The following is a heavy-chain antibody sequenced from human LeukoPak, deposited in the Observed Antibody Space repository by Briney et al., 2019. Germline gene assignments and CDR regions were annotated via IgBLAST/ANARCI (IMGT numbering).Heavy chain of an antibody. Sequence: GGSLRLSCAPSGFTFSDYYMSWIRPAPGKGLDWVSYISSSGSTIHYADPVKGRFTLSRDNAKNSLYLHMNSLRPYDTAVYYRSIEGFGYYDSSGYFFDYWGQGTLVTVSS. V-gene: IGHV3-11*01. J-gene: IGHJ4*02. CDR2: ISSSGSTI. D-gene: IGHD3-22*01. CDR1: GFTFSDYY. CDR3: SIEGFGYYDSSGYFFDY.